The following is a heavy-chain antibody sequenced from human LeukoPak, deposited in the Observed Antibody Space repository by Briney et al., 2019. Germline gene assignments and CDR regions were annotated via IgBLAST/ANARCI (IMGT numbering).Heavy chain of an antibody. Sequence: GGSLRLSYAASGFNFINFDMTWVRQAAGKGLEWVAYISSSGSTIYYADSVKGRFTISRDNAKNSLFLQMSSLRAEDTAVYYCARTPFPVVIVPPAQRGAFASWGQGTLVTVSS. CDR2: ISSSGSTI. J-gene: IGHJ5*01. D-gene: IGHD2/OR15-2a*01. CDR1: GFNFINFD. V-gene: IGHV3-48*04. CDR3: ARTPFPVVIVPPAQRGAFAS.